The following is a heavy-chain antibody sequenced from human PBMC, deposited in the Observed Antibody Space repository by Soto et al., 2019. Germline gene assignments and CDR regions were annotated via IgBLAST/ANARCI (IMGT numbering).Heavy chain of an antibody. CDR3: VPRKGDPFT. D-gene: IGHD3-16*01. V-gene: IGHV3-23*01. CDR2: IYRGGGT. J-gene: IGHJ4*02. CDR1: GFTFSSYA. Sequence: GGSLRLSCAASGFTFSSYAMSWVRQAPGKGLEWVSAIYRGGGTYYVDSVKGRFTVSRDNSKNTLSLQMNSLRVEDSAVYYCVPRKGDPFTWGPGTLVTVSS.